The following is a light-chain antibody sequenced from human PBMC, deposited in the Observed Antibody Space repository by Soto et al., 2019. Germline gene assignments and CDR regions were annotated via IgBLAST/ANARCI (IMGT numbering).Light chain of an antibody. CDR2: EVS. CDR3: SSYTSTSTLVV. J-gene: IGLJ2*01. Sequence: QSALTQPASVSGSPGQSITISCTGTSSDVGGYTYVSWYQQHPGKAPKLMIYEVSNRPSGVSNRFSGSKSGNTASLTIPGLQAEDEADYYCSSYTSTSTLVVFGGGTKLTVL. CDR1: SSDVGGYTY. V-gene: IGLV2-14*01.